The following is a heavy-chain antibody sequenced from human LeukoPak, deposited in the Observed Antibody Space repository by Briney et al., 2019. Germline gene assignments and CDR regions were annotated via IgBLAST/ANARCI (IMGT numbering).Heavy chain of an antibody. D-gene: IGHD1-26*01. Sequence: GASVKVSCKTSGYTFPSYDINWVRQATGQGLEWMGWTNPNSGNTGYAQKFQGRVTITRNTSITTAYMELSSLRSEDTAVYYCARGPKWSGSYYYFDYWGQGTLVTVSS. CDR3: ARGPKWSGSYYYFDY. J-gene: IGHJ4*02. V-gene: IGHV1-8*01. CDR2: TNPNSGNT. CDR1: GYTFPSYD.